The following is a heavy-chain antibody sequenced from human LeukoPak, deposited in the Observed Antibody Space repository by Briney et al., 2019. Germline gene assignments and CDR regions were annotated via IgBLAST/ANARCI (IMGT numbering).Heavy chain of an antibody. J-gene: IGHJ3*02. D-gene: IGHD3-22*01. CDR3: ARHENYYDSSGYSYDAFDI. CDR1: GGSIISSSYY. Sequence: SETLSLTCIVSGGSIISSSYYWGWIRHPPGKCLEWLGCIYYSGSNYYNPSLKSRVSISVDTSKNQFSQKLNSVTAADTAVYYCARHENYYDSSGYSYDAFDIWGERTSVSVPS. CDR2: IYYSGSN. V-gene: IGHV4-39*01.